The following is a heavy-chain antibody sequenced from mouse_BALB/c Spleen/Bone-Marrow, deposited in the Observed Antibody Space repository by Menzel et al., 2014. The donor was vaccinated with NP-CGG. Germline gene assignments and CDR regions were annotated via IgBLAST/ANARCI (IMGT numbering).Heavy chain of an antibody. CDR1: GYTFTSYW. Sequence: QVQLQQPGAELVKPGASVKLSCKASGYTFTSYWMHWVKQRPGQGLEWIGEISPSNGRTNYNEKFKSKATLTVDKSSSTAYMQLSSLTSEDSAVYYCARGTFDYWGQGTTLTVSS. CDR2: ISPSNGRT. V-gene: IGHV1S81*02. CDR3: ARGTFDY. J-gene: IGHJ2*01.